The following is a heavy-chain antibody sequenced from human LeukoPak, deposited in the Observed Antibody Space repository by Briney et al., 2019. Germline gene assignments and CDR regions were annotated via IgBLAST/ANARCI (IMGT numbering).Heavy chain of an antibody. CDR2: IYYSGST. Sequence: SETLSLTCAVYGGSFSGYYWSWIRQPPGKGLEWIGYIYYSGSTNYNPSLKSRVTISVDTSKNQFSLKLSSVTAADTAVYYCASQRGGYYYYYMDVWGKGTTVTVSS. V-gene: IGHV4-59*01. J-gene: IGHJ6*03. D-gene: IGHD3-16*01. CDR1: GGSFSGYY. CDR3: ASQRGGYYYYYMDV.